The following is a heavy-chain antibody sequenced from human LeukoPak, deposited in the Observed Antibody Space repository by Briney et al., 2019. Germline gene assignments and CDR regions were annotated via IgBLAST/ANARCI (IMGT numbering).Heavy chain of an antibody. CDR3: ARAPTMNYYDKGYYFDY. CDR2: IYYSGST. V-gene: IGHV4-39*07. J-gene: IGHJ4*02. CDR1: GGSISSSSYY. Sequence: PSETLSLTCTVSGGSISSSSYYWGWIRQPPGKGLEWIGSIYYSGSTYYNPSLKSRVTISVDTSKNQFSLKLSSVTAADTAVYYCARAPTMNYYDKGYYFDYWGQGTLVTVSS. D-gene: IGHD3-22*01.